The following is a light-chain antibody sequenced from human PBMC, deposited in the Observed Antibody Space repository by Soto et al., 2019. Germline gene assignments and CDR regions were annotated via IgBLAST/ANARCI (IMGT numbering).Light chain of an antibody. J-gene: IGLJ1*01. CDR2: STN. Sequence: QAVVTQEPSFSVSPGGTVTITCGLTSDSVSASNYPSWYQQTPGQTPRMLIYSTNSRSSGVPDRFSGSILGNKAALTITGAQADDESYYYCVLYLGSGIYVFGTGTKLTVL. V-gene: IGLV8-61*01. CDR1: SDSVSASNY. CDR3: VLYLGSGIYV.